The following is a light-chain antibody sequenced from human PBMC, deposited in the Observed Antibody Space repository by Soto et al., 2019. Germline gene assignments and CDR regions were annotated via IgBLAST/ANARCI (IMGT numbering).Light chain of an antibody. CDR3: QQRRNWPPT. V-gene: IGKV3-11*01. CDR1: QSVNNF. CDR2: EAS. Sequence: EIVLTQSPATLSLSPGERATLSCRASQSVNNFLAWYQQRPGQAPRLLMYEASNSATGVPARFSGSGSGTDFTLTISSLEPEDFAIYYCQQRRNWPPTFGQGTKVEIK. J-gene: IGKJ1*01.